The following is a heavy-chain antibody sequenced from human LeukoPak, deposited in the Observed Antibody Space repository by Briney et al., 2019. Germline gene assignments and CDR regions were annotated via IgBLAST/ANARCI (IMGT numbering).Heavy chain of an antibody. CDR3: AKLREMVWDNDAFDI. CDR1: GFTFDDYG. D-gene: IGHD5-24*01. CDR2: INWNCGST. J-gene: IGHJ3*02. Sequence: GGSLRLSCAASGFTFDDYGMSWVRQAPGKGLEWVSGINWNCGSTGYADSVKGRFTISRDNAKNSLYLQMNSLRAEDTAVYYCAKLREMVWDNDAFDIWGQGTRVTVSS. V-gene: IGHV3-20*04.